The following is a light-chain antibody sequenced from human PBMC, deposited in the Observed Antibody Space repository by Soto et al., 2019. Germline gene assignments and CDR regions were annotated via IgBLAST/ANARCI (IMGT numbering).Light chain of an antibody. CDR2: EVN. CDR3: NSYTSSSTRV. Sequence: QSALTQPASVSGSPGQSITISCTGTSSDVGGYNYVSWYQQHPGKAPKLLIYEVNNRLSGVSNRFSGSKSGNTASLTISGLQAEDEADYYCNSYTSSSTRVFGGGTKVTVL. J-gene: IGLJ2*01. CDR1: SSDVGGYNY. V-gene: IGLV2-14*01.